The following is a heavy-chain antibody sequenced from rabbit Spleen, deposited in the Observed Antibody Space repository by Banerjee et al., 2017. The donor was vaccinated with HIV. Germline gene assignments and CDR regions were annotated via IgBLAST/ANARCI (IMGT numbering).Heavy chain of an antibody. J-gene: IGHJ4*01. D-gene: IGHD6-1*01. CDR2: TGTGSGST. Sequence: QQVVESGGGLVKPGTSLTLTCKASGFSFSSGYYMSWVRQAPGKGLEWIGCTGTGSGSTYYASRAKGRFTISKTSSTTVTLQMTSLTAADTATYFCASAYSDVYFNLWGPGTLVTVS. V-gene: IGHV1S40*01. CDR3: ASAYSDVYFNL. CDR1: GFSFSSGYY.